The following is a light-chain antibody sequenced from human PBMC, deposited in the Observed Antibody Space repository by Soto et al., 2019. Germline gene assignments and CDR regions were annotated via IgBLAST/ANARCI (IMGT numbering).Light chain of an antibody. J-gene: IGLJ1*01. CDR1: SSDVGGYDY. CDR3: TSYTSSSTQV. V-gene: IGLV2-14*03. Sequence: QSVLTQPASVSGSPGQSITISCTGTSSDVGGYDYVSWYQQHPGTAPRLIIYEVTNRPSGVSNRISGSKSGNMASLPISGLQAEDEADYSCTSYTSSSTQVFGTGTKGTVL. CDR2: EVT.